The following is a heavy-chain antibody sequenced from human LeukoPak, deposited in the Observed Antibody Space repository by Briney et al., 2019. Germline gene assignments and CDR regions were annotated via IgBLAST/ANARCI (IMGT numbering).Heavy chain of an antibody. CDR2: IYYSGST. CDR1: GGSISSYY. V-gene: IGHV4-59*01. CDR3: ARDKAGYNDY. D-gene: IGHD5-24*01. J-gene: IGHJ4*02. Sequence: PSETLSLTCTVSGGSISSYYWSWIRQPPGKGLEWIGYIYYSGSTTYNPSLKSRVSISVDTSKNQFSLRLSSVTAAGAAVYYCARDKAGYNDYWGQGTLVTVSS.